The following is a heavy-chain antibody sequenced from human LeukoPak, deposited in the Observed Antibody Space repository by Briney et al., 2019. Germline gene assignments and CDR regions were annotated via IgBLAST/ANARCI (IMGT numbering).Heavy chain of an antibody. J-gene: IGHJ4*02. D-gene: IGHD6-6*01. V-gene: IGHV3-23*01. Sequence: GGSLRLSCAASGFTFSSYAMSWVRQAPGKGLEWFSAISGSGGSTYYADSVKGRFTVSRDNAKNSLYLQMNSLKAEDTAVYYCARGGAARPDYWGQGTLVTVSS. CDR1: GFTFSSYA. CDR3: ARGGAARPDY. CDR2: ISGSGGST.